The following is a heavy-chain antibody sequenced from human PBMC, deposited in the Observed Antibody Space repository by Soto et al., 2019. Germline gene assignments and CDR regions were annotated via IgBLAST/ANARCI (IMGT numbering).Heavy chain of an antibody. V-gene: IGHV4-4*02. Sequence: SETLSLTCAVSGGSISSSNWWSWVRQPPGKGLEWIGEINHSGSTNYNPSLKGRVTISVDTSKNQFSLKLSSVTAADTAVYYCARYRRYCSGGSCYPLVWFDPWGQGTLVTVSS. J-gene: IGHJ5*02. CDR3: ARYRRYCSGGSCYPLVWFDP. CDR1: GGSISSSNW. CDR2: INHSGST. D-gene: IGHD2-15*01.